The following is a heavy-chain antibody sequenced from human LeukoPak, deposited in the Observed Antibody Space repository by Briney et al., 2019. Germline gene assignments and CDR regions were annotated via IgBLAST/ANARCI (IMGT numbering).Heavy chain of an antibody. Sequence: ASVTVSCKASGYTFTSYDMNWVRQAPGQGLEWMGWMNPNSGNTGYAQPFQGRVTMTTNTSISTAYMELSSLRSEDTAVYYCARYRNDFWSGYYDWGQGTLVTVSS. CDR1: GYTFTSYD. J-gene: IGHJ4*02. V-gene: IGHV1-8*01. CDR3: ARYRNDFWSGYYD. CDR2: MNPNSGNT. D-gene: IGHD3-3*01.